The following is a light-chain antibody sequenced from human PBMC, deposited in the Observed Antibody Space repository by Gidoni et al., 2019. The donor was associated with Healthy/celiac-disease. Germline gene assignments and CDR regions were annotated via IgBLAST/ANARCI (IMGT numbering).Light chain of an antibody. V-gene: IGKV1-39*01. CDR2: DAS. Sequence: DIQMTQSPSSLSASVGYRVTITCRASQSISSYLNWYQQKPGKAPKLLIYDASRLQSGVPSRFSGSGSGTDFTLTISSLQPEDFATYYCQQSYSTPRTFGQGTKVEIK. J-gene: IGKJ1*01. CDR1: QSISSY. CDR3: QQSYSTPRT.